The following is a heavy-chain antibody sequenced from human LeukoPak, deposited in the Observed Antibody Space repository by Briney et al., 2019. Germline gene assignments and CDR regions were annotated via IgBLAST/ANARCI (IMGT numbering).Heavy chain of an antibody. V-gene: IGHV4-59*01. CDR2: IYYSGST. Sequence: SETLSLTCTVSGGYISSYYWSWIRQPPGKGLAWIGYIYYSGSTNYNPSLKSRVTISVDTSKNQFSLKLSSVTAADTAVYYCARDMADYYDSSGINWFDPWGQGTLVTVSS. CDR3: ARDMADYYDSSGINWFDP. J-gene: IGHJ5*02. D-gene: IGHD3-22*01. CDR1: GGYISSYY.